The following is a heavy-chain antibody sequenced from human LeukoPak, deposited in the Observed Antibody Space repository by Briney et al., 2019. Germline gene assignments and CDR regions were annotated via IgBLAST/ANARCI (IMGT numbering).Heavy chain of an antibody. CDR3: ARDDPARMTATLDY. V-gene: IGHV4-4*07. CDR1: GGSINNYF. CDR2: IYTSGST. J-gene: IGHJ4*02. Sequence: PSETLSLTCTVSGGSINNYFWSWVRQPAGEGLEWIGRIYTSGSTNYNPSLRSRVTISVDMSKNQFSLKLSSVTAADTAVYYRARDDPARMTATLDYWGQGILVTVSS. D-gene: IGHD2-21*02.